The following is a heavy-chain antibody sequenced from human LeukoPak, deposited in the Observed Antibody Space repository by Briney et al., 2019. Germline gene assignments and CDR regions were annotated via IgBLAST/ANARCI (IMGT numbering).Heavy chain of an antibody. CDR3: ARGPRRACSSGCPNWFDP. Sequence: GGSLRLSCAASGFTFSSYWMNWARQAPGKGLEWVASINHNGNVNYYVDSVKGRFTISRDNAKNSLYLQMNSLRAEDTAVYYCARGPRRACSSGCPNWFDPWGQGTLVTVSS. J-gene: IGHJ5*02. CDR1: GFTFSSYW. V-gene: IGHV3-7*03. CDR2: INHNGNVN. D-gene: IGHD6-19*01.